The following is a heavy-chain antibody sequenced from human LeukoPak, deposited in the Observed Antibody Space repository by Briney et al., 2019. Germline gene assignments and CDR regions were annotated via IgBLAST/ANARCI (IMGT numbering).Heavy chain of an antibody. CDR3: ARAPGISQAADY. J-gene: IGHJ4*02. Sequence: SVKVSCKASGGTFSSYTISWVRQAPGQGLEWMGRIIPILGIANYAQKLQGRVTITADKSTSTAYMELSSLRSEDTAVYYCARAPGISQAADYWGQGTLVTVSS. CDR2: IIPILGIA. CDR1: GGTFSSYT. V-gene: IGHV1-69*02. D-gene: IGHD2-15*01.